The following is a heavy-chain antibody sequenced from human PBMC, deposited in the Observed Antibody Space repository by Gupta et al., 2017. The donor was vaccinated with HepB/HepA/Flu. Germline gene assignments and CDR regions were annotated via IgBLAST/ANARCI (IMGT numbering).Heavy chain of an antibody. CDR2: IHNTRNII. CDR1: GSNFSSHP. CDR3: ARDRRNADLDY. J-gene: IGHJ4*02. Sequence: EVKLVESGGDLVQPGGSLRLSCEVSGSNFSSHPMNWVRQAPGKGLEWVSYIHNTRNIIYYADSVKGRFTISRDNAKNSLYLQMSSLRDEDTAVYFCARDRRNADLDYWGQGTLVTVSS. V-gene: IGHV3-48*02. D-gene: IGHD1-1*01.